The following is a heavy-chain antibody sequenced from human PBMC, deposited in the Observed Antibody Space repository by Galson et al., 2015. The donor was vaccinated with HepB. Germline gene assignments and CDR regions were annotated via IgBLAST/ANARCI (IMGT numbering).Heavy chain of an antibody. CDR3: ARDHGFGDLLPDP. CDR1: GYTFTNYG. Sequence: SVKVSCKASGYTFTNYGISWVRQAPGQGLEWMGWISAYNGNANYAQKFQGRVTMTTDTSASTAYMELRSLRSDDTAVYYCARDHGFGDLLPDPWGLGTLVTVSS. J-gene: IGHJ5*02. D-gene: IGHD3-10*01. CDR2: ISAYNGNA. V-gene: IGHV1-18*01.